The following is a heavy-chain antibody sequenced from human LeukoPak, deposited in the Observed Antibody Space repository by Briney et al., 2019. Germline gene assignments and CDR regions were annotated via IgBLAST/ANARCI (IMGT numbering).Heavy chain of an antibody. CDR3: ARGRSPSTYYDFWSGYYRDAFDI. V-gene: IGHV1-8*03. D-gene: IGHD3-3*01. CDR2: MNPNSGNT. Sequence: ASVKVSCKASGYTFTSYDINWVRQAAGQGLEWMGWMNPNSGNTGYAQKFQGRVTITRNTSISTAYMELSSLRSEDTAVYYCARGRSPSTYYDFWSGYYRDAFDIWGQGTMVTVSS. J-gene: IGHJ3*02. CDR1: GYTFTSYD.